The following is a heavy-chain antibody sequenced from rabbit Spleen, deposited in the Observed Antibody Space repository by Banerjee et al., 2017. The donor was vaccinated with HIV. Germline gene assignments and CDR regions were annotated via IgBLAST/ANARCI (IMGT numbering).Heavy chain of an antibody. CDR3: WKDLVTFICWKFNL. CDR1: GVSFSDKDV. D-gene: IGHD5-1*01. Sequence: EQLEESGGGLVKPEGSLTLTCKASGVSFSDKDVMCWVRQAPGKGLEWIACINIVTGKAFHPNRAKSRFIMSRTSSTTVFLQMTRLATADPATFFCWKDLVTFICWKFNLWGQGTLVTLS. J-gene: IGHJ4*01. V-gene: IGHV1S45*01. CDR2: INIVTGKA.